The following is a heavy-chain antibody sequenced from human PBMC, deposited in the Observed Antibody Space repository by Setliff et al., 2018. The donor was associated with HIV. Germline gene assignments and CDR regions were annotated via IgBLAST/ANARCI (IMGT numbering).Heavy chain of an antibody. V-gene: IGHV4-38-2*01. J-gene: IGHJ3*02. Sequence: PSETLSLTCAVSGYSISSGYYWGWIRQPPGKGLEWIGSIYHSGSTYYNPSLKSRVTISVDTSKNQFPLKLSSVTAADTAVYYCASSIVVDAFDIWGQGTMVTVSS. CDR1: GYSISSGYY. D-gene: IGHD2-21*01. CDR2: IYHSGST. CDR3: ASSIVVDAFDI.